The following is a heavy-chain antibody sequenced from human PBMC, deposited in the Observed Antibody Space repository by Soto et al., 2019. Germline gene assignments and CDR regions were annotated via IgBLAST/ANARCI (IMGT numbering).Heavy chain of an antibody. D-gene: IGHD5-18*01. Sequence: ASVKVACKASGYTFTSDGISWVRQAPGQGLEWMGWISAYNGNTNYAQKLQGRVTMTTDTSTSAAYMELRSLRSDDTAVYYCARDPLWGTAMVLWYFDLWGRGTLVTVSS. CDR3: ARDPLWGTAMVLWYFDL. V-gene: IGHV1-18*01. J-gene: IGHJ2*01. CDR2: ISAYNGNT. CDR1: GYTFTSDG.